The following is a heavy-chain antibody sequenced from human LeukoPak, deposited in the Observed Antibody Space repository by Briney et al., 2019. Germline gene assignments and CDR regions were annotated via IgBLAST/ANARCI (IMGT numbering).Heavy chain of an antibody. D-gene: IGHD6-19*01. CDR1: GYTFINYG. J-gene: IGHJ3*02. Sequence: VASVTVSCKASGYTFINYGINWVRQAPGQGLEWMGWISTYNANTNYAQKFQGRVTMTTDTSTTTAYMELRSLRSDDTAVYYCARDESVGGLTVHAFHIWGQGTLVAVSS. V-gene: IGHV1-18*01. CDR3: ARDESVGGLTVHAFHI. CDR2: ISTYNANT.